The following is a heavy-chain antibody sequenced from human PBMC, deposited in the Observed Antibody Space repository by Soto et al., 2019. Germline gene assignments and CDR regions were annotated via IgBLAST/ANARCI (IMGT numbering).Heavy chain of an antibody. CDR2: ISGSGGST. CDR1: GFTFSSFA. CDR3: AKDWAPNWFFDL. V-gene: IGHV3-23*01. D-gene: IGHD3-16*01. J-gene: IGHJ2*01. Sequence: PGGSLRLSCAASGFTFSSFAMSWVRQTPGKGLEWVSSISGSGGSTDYADSVKGRFTISRDNSKNTLYLQMNSLRAEDAAVYYCAKDWAPNWFFDLWGRGTLVTVPQ.